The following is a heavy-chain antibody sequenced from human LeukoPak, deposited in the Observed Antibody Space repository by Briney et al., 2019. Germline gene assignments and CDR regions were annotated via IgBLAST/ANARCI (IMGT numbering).Heavy chain of an antibody. Sequence: SETLSLTCSVSGASVTSGGFYWGWLRQPPGKGLEWIATVYSTGSTYYNPSLKSRVTISIDTSKNQFSLNLRSVIAADTAVYYCARHSGSGSLSRPFDPWGQGTLVTVSS. CDR3: ARHSGSGSLSRPFDP. D-gene: IGHD3-10*01. V-gene: IGHV4-39*01. CDR1: GASVTSGGFY. J-gene: IGHJ5*02. CDR2: VYSTGST.